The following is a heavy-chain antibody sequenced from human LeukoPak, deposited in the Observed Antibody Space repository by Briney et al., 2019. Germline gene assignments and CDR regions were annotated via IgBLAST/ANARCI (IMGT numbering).Heavy chain of an antibody. CDR3: ARIETEVDAFDI. D-gene: IGHD5-24*01. Sequence: ASVKVSCKASGYTFTSYGISWVRQAPGQGLEWMGIINPSGGSTSYAQKFQGRVTMTRDTSTSTVYMELSSLRSEDTAVYYCARIETEVDAFDIWGQGTMVTVSS. V-gene: IGHV1-46*01. CDR1: GYTFTSYG. CDR2: INPSGGST. J-gene: IGHJ3*02.